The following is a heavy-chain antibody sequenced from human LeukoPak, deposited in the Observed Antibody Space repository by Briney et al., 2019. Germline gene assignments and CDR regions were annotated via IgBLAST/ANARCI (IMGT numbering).Heavy chain of an antibody. Sequence: PGGSLRLSCAASGFSLSSYAMSWVRQAQGKGLEWVSRLSVSGDSTYYADYVKGRFTMSRDNSKNTLYLQMNSLRAEDTAVYYCAKDGYCSGGSCYEATNWFDPWGQGTLVTVSS. CDR1: GFSLSSYA. D-gene: IGHD2-15*01. V-gene: IGHV3-23*01. CDR3: AKDGYCSGGSCYEATNWFDP. J-gene: IGHJ5*02. CDR2: LSVSGDST.